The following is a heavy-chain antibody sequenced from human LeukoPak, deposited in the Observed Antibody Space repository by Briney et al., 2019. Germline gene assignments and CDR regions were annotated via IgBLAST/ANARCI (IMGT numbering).Heavy chain of an antibody. CDR3: AKDKAAAPTPYYFDY. CDR1: GFTFKSYA. D-gene: IGHD6-13*01. Sequence: GGSLRLSCAASGFTFKSYAMSWVRQAPGKGLEWVSGISDSGTTTHYADSVKGRFTISRDNSKNTLYLQMNSLRAEDTAVYYCAKDKAAAPTPYYFDYWGQGYLVTVSS. J-gene: IGHJ4*02. CDR2: ISDSGTTT. V-gene: IGHV3-23*01.